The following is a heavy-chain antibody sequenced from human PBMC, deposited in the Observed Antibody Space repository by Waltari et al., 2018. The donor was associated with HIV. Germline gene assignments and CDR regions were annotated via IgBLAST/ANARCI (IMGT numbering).Heavy chain of an antibody. V-gene: IGHV3-48*01. CDR3: AREPEYPFDY. CDR1: GSTSSGHR. J-gene: IGHJ4*02. D-gene: IGHD6-6*01. CDR2: ISSSSSTI. Sequence: EVQLVESGGGLVQPGASLRLSCAASGSTSSGHRITWVRQAPGKGLEWVSYISSSSSTIYYADSVKGRFTISRDNAKNSLYLQMNSLRAEDTAVYYCAREPEYPFDYWGQGTLVTVSS.